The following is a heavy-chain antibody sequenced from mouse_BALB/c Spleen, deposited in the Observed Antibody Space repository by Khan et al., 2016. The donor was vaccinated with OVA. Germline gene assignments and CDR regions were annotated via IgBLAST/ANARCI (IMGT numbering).Heavy chain of an antibody. V-gene: IGHV9-3-1*01. J-gene: IGHJ2*01. CDR2: KNTYTGKP. CDR3: TSFHGGY. Sequence: QIQLVQSGPELKKPGETVKISCKASGYTFTDYVMNWVKQYLGEGLKGRGWKNTYTGKPTYADDFKGRFAFTLETSDSTAYLQMNSLNNEDTDTYFGTSFHGGYWGPGTTLTVSS. CDR1: GYTFTDYV.